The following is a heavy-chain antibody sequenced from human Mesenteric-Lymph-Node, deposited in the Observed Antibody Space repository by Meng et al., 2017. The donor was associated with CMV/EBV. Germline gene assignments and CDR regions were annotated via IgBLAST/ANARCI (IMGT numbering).Heavy chain of an antibody. CDR1: AGTFSGYD. Sequence: HVTLQHLWPGLLQPSETLALTCAVYAGTFSGYDWIWIRQPQGKGLEWIGEINHSGSTNYNPSLKSRVTISVDTSKNQFSLKLSSVTAADTAVYYCARGNYMVRGFSSTTFDYWGQGTLVTVSS. D-gene: IGHD3-10*01. CDR3: ARGNYMVRGFSSTTFDY. CDR2: INHSGST. J-gene: IGHJ4*02. V-gene: IGHV4-34*01.